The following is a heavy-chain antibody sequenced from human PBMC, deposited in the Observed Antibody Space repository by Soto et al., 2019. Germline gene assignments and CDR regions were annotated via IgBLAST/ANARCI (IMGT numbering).Heavy chain of an antibody. CDR3: ARDVSSSWYNWFDP. V-gene: IGHV3-33*01. J-gene: IGHJ5*01. CDR1: GFTFSSYG. D-gene: IGHD6-13*01. Sequence: PGGSLRLSCAASGFTFSSYGMHGVRQAPGKGLEWVAVIWYDGSNKYYADSVKGRFTISRDNSKNTLYLQMNSLRAEDTAVYYCARDVSSSWYNWFDPWGQGTLVTVSS. CDR2: IWYDGSNK.